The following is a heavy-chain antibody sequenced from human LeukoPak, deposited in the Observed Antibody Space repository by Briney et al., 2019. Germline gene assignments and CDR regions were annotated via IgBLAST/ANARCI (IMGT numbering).Heavy chain of an antibody. V-gene: IGHV3-20*04. CDR3: ARLGVGDSRDAFDI. J-gene: IGHJ3*02. D-gene: IGHD1-26*01. CDR2: INWNGGGT. CDR1: GYTFSEYG. Sequence: VGSLRLSCAASGYTFSEYGMSWGRQAPGQGLEWGSGINWNGGGTNYAESVKGGVTISRDTANNTLCLQMNTLRAEDTALCFVARLGVGDSRDAFDIWGQGKTVSASS.